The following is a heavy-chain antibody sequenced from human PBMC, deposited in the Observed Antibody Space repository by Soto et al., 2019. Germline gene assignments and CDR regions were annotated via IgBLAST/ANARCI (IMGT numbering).Heavy chain of an antibody. Sequence: GSLRLSCAASGFTFSSYGMHWVRQAPGKGLEWVAVIWYDGSNKYYADSVKGRFTISRDNSKNTLYLQMNSLRAEDTAVYYCARGGYSYGYYYYYYGMDVWGQGTTVTVSS. J-gene: IGHJ6*02. CDR3: ARGGYSYGYYYYYYGMDV. CDR1: GFTFSSYG. V-gene: IGHV3-33*01. D-gene: IGHD5-18*01. CDR2: IWYDGSNK.